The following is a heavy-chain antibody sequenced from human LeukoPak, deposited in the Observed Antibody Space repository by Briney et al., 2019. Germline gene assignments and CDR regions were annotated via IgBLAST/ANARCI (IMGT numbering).Heavy chain of an antibody. V-gene: IGHV6-1*01. Sequence: SQTLSLTCAISGDSVSSNSAAWNWIRQSPSRGLEWLGRTYYRSKWYNDYAVSVKSRITINPDTSKNQFFLQLSSVTAADTAVYYCARGYSSSSEGYFDYWGQGTLVTVSS. CDR1: GDSVSSNSAA. J-gene: IGHJ4*02. CDR3: ARGYSSSSEGYFDY. CDR2: TYYRSKWYN. D-gene: IGHD6-6*01.